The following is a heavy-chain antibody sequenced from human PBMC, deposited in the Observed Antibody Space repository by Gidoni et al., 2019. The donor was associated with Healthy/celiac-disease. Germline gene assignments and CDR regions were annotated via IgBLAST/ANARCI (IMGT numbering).Heavy chain of an antibody. CDR1: GLTFDDYG. CDR3: ARFYDSSGYYLNYFDY. CDR2: INWNGGST. Sequence: EVQLVESGGGVVRPGGSLRPSCASSGLTFDDYGMCWVRQAPGKGLEWVSGINWNGGSTGYADSVKGRLTISRDNAKNSLYLQMNSLRAEDTALYYCARFYDSSGYYLNYFDYWGQGTLVTVSS. V-gene: IGHV3-20*04. J-gene: IGHJ4*02. D-gene: IGHD3-22*01.